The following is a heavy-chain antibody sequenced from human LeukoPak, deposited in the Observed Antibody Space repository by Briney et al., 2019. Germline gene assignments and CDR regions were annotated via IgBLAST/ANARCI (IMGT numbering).Heavy chain of an antibody. Sequence: SETLSLTGAVYGGSFSGYYWSWIRQPPGKGLEWIGEINHSGSTNYNPSLKSRVTISVDTSKNQFSLKLSSVTAADTAVYYCARDLPNPYYDFWSGYHNWFDPWGQGTLVTVSS. J-gene: IGHJ5*02. V-gene: IGHV4-34*01. D-gene: IGHD3-3*01. CDR3: ARDLPNPYYDFWSGYHNWFDP. CDR1: GGSFSGYY. CDR2: INHSGST.